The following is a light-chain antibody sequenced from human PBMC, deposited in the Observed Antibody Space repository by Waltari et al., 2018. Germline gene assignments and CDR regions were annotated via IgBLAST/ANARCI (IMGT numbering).Light chain of an antibody. CDR2: DAA. J-gene: IGKJ5*01. CDR1: QSINTY. Sequence: EIVLTQSPATLSLSPGERATLSCRASQSINTYLAWYQQKPGQAPRLLIYDAANRATGIPARFSGSASGTDFTLIISSLEPEDFAVYYCQQRSNWPPITFGQGTRLEMK. V-gene: IGKV3-11*01. CDR3: QQRSNWPPIT.